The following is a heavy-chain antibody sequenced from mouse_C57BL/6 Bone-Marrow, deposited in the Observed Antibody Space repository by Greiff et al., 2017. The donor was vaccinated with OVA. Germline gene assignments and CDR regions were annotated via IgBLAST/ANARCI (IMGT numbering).Heavy chain of an antibody. D-gene: IGHD3-1*01. CDR2: IDPNSGGT. J-gene: IGHJ3*01. Sequence: QVQLQQSGAELVKPGASVKLSCKASGYTFTSYWMHWVKQRPGRGLEWIGRIDPNSGGTKYNEKFKSKATLTVDKPSSTAYMQLSSLTSEDSAVYYCASPAFRAFQAWFAYWGQGTLVTVSA. CDR1: GYTFTSYW. CDR3: ASPAFRAFQAWFAY. V-gene: IGHV1-72*01.